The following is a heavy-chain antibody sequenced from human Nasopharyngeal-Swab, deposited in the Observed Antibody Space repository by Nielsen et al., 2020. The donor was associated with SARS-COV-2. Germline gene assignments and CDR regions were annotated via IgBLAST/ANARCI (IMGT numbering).Heavy chain of an antibody. J-gene: IGHJ6*02. CDR1: GVSLSSSSYF. CDR3: AKDDSSGYYYKTEEDYYYYGMDV. V-gene: IGHV3-23*01. CDR2: ISGSGGST. Sequence: ETLSLTCTVSGVSLSSSSYFWGWIRQPPGKGLEWVSAISGSGGSTYYADSVKGRFTISRDNSKNTLYLQMNSLRAEDTAVYYCAKDDSSGYYYKTEEDYYYYGMDVWGQGTTVTVSS. D-gene: IGHD3-22*01.